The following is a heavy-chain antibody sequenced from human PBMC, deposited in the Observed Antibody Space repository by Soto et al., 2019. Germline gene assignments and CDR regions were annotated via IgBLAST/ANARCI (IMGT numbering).Heavy chain of an antibody. J-gene: IGHJ4*02. CDR1: GFTFSSYG. V-gene: IGHV3-30*18. Sequence: QVQLVESGGGVVQPGRSLRLSCAASGFTFSSYGMHWVRQAPGKGLEWVAVISYDGSNKYYADSVKGRFTISRDNSKNTLYLQMNSLRAEDTAVYYCAKPEAYSSSWTYDYWGQGTLVTASS. CDR3: AKPEAYSSSWTYDY. D-gene: IGHD6-13*01. CDR2: ISYDGSNK.